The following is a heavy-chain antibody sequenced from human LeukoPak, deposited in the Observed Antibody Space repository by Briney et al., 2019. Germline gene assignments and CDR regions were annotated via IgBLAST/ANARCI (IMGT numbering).Heavy chain of an antibody. CDR3: ARAGVDTIRKAFDI. V-gene: IGHV3-64*01. J-gene: IGHJ3*02. Sequence: GGSLRLSCAASGFTFSDYALHWVRQAPGKGLEYVSAISSNGVSTYYASSVKGRFTISRDNSKNTLYLQMDSLRAEDMGVYYCARAGVDTIRKAFDIWGQGTMVTVSS. CDR1: GFTFSDYA. D-gene: IGHD5-12*01. CDR2: ISSNGVST.